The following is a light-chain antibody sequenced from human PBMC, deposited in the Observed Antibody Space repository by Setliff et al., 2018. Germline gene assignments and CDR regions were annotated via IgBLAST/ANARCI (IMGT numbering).Light chain of an antibody. CDR3: SSYTTISTLV. CDR2: EDD. V-gene: IGLV6-57*01. CDR1: SGSIASNY. Sequence: NFMLTQPHSVSESPGKTVTISCTRSSGSIASNYVQWYQQRPGSSPTSVIYEDDQRPSGVPDRFSGSIDSSSNSASLTISGLKTEDEADYYCSSYTTISTLVFGGGTKVTVL. J-gene: IGLJ2*01.